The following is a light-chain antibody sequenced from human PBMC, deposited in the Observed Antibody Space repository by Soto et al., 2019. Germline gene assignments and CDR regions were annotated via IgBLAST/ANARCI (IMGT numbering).Light chain of an antibody. V-gene: IGKV3-11*01. Sequence: EIVLPQSPATLPLSPGERATLSWRASQSVSTYLAWFQQKPGQAPRLLIYDASNGATGIPARFSGSGSGTDFTLTISSLEPEDFAVYYCQQRGNWPPITFGQGTRLEIK. CDR3: QQRGNWPPIT. CDR1: QSVSTY. CDR2: DAS. J-gene: IGKJ5*01.